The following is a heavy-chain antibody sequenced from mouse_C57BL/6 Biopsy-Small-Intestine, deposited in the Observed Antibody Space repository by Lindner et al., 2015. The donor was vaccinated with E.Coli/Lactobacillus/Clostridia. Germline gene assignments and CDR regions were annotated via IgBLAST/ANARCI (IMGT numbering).Heavy chain of an antibody. CDR3: ASLTGTKGYFDY. J-gene: IGHJ2*01. Sequence: VQLQESGPELVKPGASVKISCEASGYSFTGYYMQWVKQSHGNILDWIGYIYPYNGVSSYNQKFKGKATLTVDKSSSTAYMELRSLTSEDSAVYYCASLTGTKGYFDYWGQGTTLTVSS. CDR2: IYPYNGVS. V-gene: IGHV1-31*01. D-gene: IGHD4-1*01. CDR1: GYSFTGYY.